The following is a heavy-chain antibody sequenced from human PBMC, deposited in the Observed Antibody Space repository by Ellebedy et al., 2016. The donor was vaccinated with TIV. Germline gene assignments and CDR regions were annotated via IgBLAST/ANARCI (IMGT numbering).Heavy chain of an antibody. Sequence: ASVKVSCKASGYTFTSYYMHWVRQAPGQGLEWMGIINPSGGSTSYAQKLQGRVTMTRDTSTSTVYMELSSLRSEDTAVYYCARQVEMGTYIDYWGQGTLATVSS. D-gene: IGHD7-27*01. CDR3: ARQVEMGTYIDY. J-gene: IGHJ4*02. V-gene: IGHV1-46*04. CDR2: INPSGGST. CDR1: GYTFTSYY.